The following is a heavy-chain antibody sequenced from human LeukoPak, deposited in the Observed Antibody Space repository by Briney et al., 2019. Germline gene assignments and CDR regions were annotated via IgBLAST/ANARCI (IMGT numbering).Heavy chain of an antibody. CDR3: ATGLRSSGF. D-gene: IGHD6-19*01. Sequence: GESLKISCVASGFTFSDAWMTWVRQAPGKGLEWVGRIKSKTDGGTPDYTAPVKGRFTVSRDDSKSTLYLQMNSLKTEDTAMYYCATGLRSSGFWGQGTLVAVSS. V-gene: IGHV3-15*01. J-gene: IGHJ4*02. CDR2: IKSKTDGGTP. CDR1: GFTFSDAW.